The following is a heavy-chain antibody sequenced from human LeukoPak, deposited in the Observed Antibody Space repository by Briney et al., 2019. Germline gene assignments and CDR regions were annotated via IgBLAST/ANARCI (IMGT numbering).Heavy chain of an antibody. CDR1: GYTLTELS. D-gene: IGHD3-3*01. CDR2: FDPEDGET. Sequence: ASVKVSCKVSGYTLTELSMHWVRQAPGKGLEWMGGFDPEDGETIYAQKFQGRVTMTEDTSTDTAYMELSSLRSEDTAAYYCATGGTLEWLLEVPTFDYWGQGTLVTVSS. J-gene: IGHJ4*02. CDR3: ATGGTLEWLLEVPTFDY. V-gene: IGHV1-24*01.